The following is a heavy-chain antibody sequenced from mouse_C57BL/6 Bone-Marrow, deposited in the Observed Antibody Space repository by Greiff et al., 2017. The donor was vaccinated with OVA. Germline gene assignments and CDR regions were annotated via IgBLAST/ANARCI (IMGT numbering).Heavy chain of an antibody. CDR3: ARCYSNPLPAMDY. V-gene: IGHV1-7*01. Sequence: VQLQQSGAELAKPGASVKLSCKASGYTFTSYWMRWVKQRTGQGLEWIGYINPRSGNTKYNQKFKAKATLTADKSSSTAYMQLSSLTYEDSAVYYCARCYSNPLPAMDYWGQGTSVTVSS. CDR1: GYTFTSYW. D-gene: IGHD2-5*01. CDR2: INPRSGNT. J-gene: IGHJ4*01.